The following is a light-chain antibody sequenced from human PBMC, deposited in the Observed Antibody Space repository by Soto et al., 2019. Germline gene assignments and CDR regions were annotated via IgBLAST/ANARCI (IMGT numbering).Light chain of an antibody. CDR3: QQSYSTPRT. V-gene: IGKV4-1*01. Sequence: DILMTQSPDSLAVSLGERATINCKSSQSVLYSSNNKNYLAWYQQKPGKAPKLLIYAASSLQSGVPSRFSGSGSGTDFTLTISSLQPEDFATYYCQQSYSTPRTFGQGTKVDI. CDR1: QSVLYSSNNKNY. CDR2: AAS. J-gene: IGKJ1*01.